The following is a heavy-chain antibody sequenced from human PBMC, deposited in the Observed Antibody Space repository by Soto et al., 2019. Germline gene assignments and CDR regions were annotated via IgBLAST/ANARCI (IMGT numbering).Heavy chain of an antibody. D-gene: IGHD2-15*01. CDR3: AREGYCSGGSCYYYGMDV. CDR1: GGTFSSYA. Sequence: QVQLVQSGAEVKKPGSSVKVSYKASGGTFSSYAISWVRQAPGQGLEWMGGIIPIFGTANYAQKFQGRVTMTADESTSTAYVELSSLSSEDTAVYYCAREGYCSGGSCYYYGMDVWGQGTTVTVSS. V-gene: IGHV1-69*01. CDR2: IIPIFGTA. J-gene: IGHJ6*02.